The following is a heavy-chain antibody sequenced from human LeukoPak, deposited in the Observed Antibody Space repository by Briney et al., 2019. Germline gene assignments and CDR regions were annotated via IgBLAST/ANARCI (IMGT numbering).Heavy chain of an antibody. Sequence: ASVTVSCTASGYTFTSYGISWGRQAPGQGVEWIGWISAYNGNTNYAQKLQGRVTMPTDTSTSTAYLELRSLRSDDTAVYYCARVVGWNYDGGDYWGQGTLVTVSS. J-gene: IGHJ4*02. CDR2: ISAYNGNT. V-gene: IGHV1-18*01. D-gene: IGHD1-7*01. CDR3: ARVVGWNYDGGDY. CDR1: GYTFTSYG.